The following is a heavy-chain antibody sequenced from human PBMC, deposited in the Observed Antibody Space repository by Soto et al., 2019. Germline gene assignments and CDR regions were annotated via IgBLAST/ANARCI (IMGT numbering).Heavy chain of an antibody. Sequence: GSGPTLVNPTETLTLTCTVSGFSLSNARMGVSWIRQPPGKALEWLAHIFSNDEKSYSTSLKSRLTISKDTSKSQVVLTMTNMDPVDTATYYCARMVHGYSSSWFSNWFDPWGQGTLVTVSS. CDR1: GFSLSNARMG. V-gene: IGHV2-26*01. J-gene: IGHJ5*02. CDR2: IFSNDEK. CDR3: ARMVHGYSSSWFSNWFDP. D-gene: IGHD6-13*01.